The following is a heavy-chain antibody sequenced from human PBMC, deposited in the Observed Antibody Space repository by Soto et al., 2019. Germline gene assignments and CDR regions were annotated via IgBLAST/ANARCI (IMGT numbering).Heavy chain of an antibody. CDR3: AKRTSLGSGWLHFDY. CDR1: GFTFSSNA. J-gene: IGHJ4*02. V-gene: IGHV3-23*01. D-gene: IGHD6-19*01. CDR2: ILSGTGGST. Sequence: GGSLRLSCAASGFTFSSNAMSWVRQTPGKGLEWISSILSGTGGSTYYADSVKGRFTISRDNSQNTLYLQMNSLRVEDTAVYFCAKRTSLGSGWLHFDYWGQGTLVTVSS.